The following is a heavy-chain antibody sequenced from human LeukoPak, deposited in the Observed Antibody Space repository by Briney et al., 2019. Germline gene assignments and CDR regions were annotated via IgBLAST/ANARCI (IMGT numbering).Heavy chain of an antibody. V-gene: IGHV4-34*01. CDR2: INHSGST. Sequence: SETLSLTCAVYGGSFSGYYWSWIRQPPGRGLEWIGEINHSGSTNYNPSLKSRVTISVDTSKNQFSLKLSSVTAADTAVYYCARVGTTTLDYWGQGTLVTVSS. D-gene: IGHD4-11*01. CDR3: ARVGTTTLDY. CDR1: GGSFSGYY. J-gene: IGHJ4*02.